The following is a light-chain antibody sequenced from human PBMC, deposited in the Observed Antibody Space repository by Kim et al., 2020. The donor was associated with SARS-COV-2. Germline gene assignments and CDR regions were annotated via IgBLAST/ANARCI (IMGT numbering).Light chain of an antibody. Sequence: ASVGGRVTISCRASQNINSYLNWYQQKPGKAPAVLVYAASSLQSGVPSRFSGGGSGTDFTLTISSLQPEDFATYFCQQSYNIPRTFGQGTKVEIK. CDR1: QNINSY. J-gene: IGKJ1*01. CDR2: AAS. V-gene: IGKV1-39*01. CDR3: QQSYNIPRT.